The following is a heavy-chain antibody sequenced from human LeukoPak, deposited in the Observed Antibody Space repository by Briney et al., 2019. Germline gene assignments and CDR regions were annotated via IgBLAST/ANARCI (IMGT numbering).Heavy chain of an antibody. CDR1: GFTFSSYA. CDR2: ISGSGGST. CDR3: AEEPKVAPPYHLDR. Sequence: GGSLRLSCAASGFTFSSYAMNWVRQAPGKGPEWVSSISGSGGSTYYAGSVRGRFTISRDNFKNMLYLQMNSLRAEDTAVYYCAEEPKVAPPYHLDRRGQGTLVTVSS. V-gene: IGHV3-23*01. J-gene: IGHJ4*01. D-gene: IGHD1-14*01.